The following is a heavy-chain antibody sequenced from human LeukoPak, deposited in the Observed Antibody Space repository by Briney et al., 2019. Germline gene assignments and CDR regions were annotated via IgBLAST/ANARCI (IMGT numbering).Heavy chain of an antibody. J-gene: IGHJ3*01. V-gene: IGHV4-39*01. CDR3: RLRSAGYAFDY. D-gene: IGHD4-17*01. Sequence: SETLSLTCTVSGGSISSSSYYCGWIRQPPGKGLEWIGSIYYSGSTYYNPSIKSRVTISVDTSKNQFSLKLSSVTAADTAVHYCRLRSAGYAFDYWGQGTMVTVSS. CDR2: IYYSGST. CDR1: GGSISSSSYY.